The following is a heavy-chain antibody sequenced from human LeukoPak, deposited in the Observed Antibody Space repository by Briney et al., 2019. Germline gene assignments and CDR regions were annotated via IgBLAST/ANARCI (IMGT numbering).Heavy chain of an antibody. CDR1: GFTFSSYT. Sequence: RGSLRLSCAASGFTFSSYTMDWVRQAPGKGLEWVSGILSGGTTDYADSVKGRFTISRDTSKNTLFLQMNSLRAEDTAVYYCAKGGKYCRSSSCYDHKWFDPWGQGTLVTVSS. V-gene: IGHV3-23*01. J-gene: IGHJ5*02. D-gene: IGHD2-2*01. CDR2: ILSGGTT. CDR3: AKGGKYCRSSSCYDHKWFDP.